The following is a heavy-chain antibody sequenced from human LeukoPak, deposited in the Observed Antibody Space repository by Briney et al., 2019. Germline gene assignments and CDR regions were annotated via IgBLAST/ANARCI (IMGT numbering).Heavy chain of an antibody. CDR3: ARAVGFGSGNFDY. Sequence: GASVKVSCKASGGTFSSYAISWVRQAPGQGLEWMGGIIPILGTANYAQKFQGRVTITADESTSTAYMELSSLRSEDTAVYYCARAVGFGSGNFDYWGQGTLVTVSS. CDR2: IIPILGTA. D-gene: IGHD3-10*01. V-gene: IGHV1-69*13. CDR1: GGTFSSYA. J-gene: IGHJ4*02.